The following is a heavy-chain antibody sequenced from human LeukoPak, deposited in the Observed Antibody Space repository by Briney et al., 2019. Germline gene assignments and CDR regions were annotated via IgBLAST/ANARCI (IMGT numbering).Heavy chain of an antibody. J-gene: IGHJ3*02. CDR3: ARDLTAMVTGAFDI. CDR1: GGTFSSYA. CDR2: IIPIFGTA. V-gene: IGHV1-69*05. Sequence: PVKVSCKASGGTFSSYAISWVRQAPGQGLEWMGGIIPIFGTANYAQKFQGRVTITTDESTSTAYMELSSLRSEDTAVYYCARDLTAMVTGAFDIWGQGTMVTVSS. D-gene: IGHD5-18*01.